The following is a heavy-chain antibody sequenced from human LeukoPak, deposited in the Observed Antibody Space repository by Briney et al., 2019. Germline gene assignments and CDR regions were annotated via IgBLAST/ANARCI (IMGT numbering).Heavy chain of an antibody. CDR1: GGTFSSYA. CDR3: ARVFSSGSYYID. J-gene: IGHJ4*02. V-gene: IGHV1-69*13. CDR2: IIPIFGTA. D-gene: IGHD3-10*01. Sequence: ASVTVSCKASGGTFSSYAISWVRQAPGQGLEWMGGIIPIFGTANYAQKFQGRVTITVDESTSTAYMELSSLRSEDTAVYYCARVFSSGSYYIDWGQGTLVTVSS.